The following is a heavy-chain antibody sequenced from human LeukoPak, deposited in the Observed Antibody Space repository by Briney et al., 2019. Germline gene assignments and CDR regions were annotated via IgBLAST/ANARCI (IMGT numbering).Heavy chain of an antibody. V-gene: IGHV3-30*03. D-gene: IGHD5-24*01. Sequence: GGSLRLSCAASGFTFSTYGMHWVRQAPGKGLEWVAVISYDGSNKYYADSVKGRFTISRDNSKSTLYLQMNSLRAEDTAVYYCARGDGYNFFDYWGQGILVTVSS. CDR1: GFTFSTYG. CDR3: ARGDGYNFFDY. J-gene: IGHJ4*02. CDR2: ISYDGSNK.